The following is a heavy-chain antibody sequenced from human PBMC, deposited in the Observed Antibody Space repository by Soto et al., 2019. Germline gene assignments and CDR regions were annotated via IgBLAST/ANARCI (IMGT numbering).Heavy chain of an antibody. V-gene: IGHV5-51*01. CDR2: IYPGDSDT. J-gene: IGHJ4*02. CDR1: GNSFNNW. D-gene: IGHD2-15*01. Sequence: GESLKISCKGLGNSFNNWIGWVRQMPGKGLEWVGIIYPGDSDTRYSPSFQGQVTISADKSTTTAYLQWSSLKASDTAMYYCAIIFYCSGGTCSIFDYCGQGSLVTGYS. CDR3: AIIFYCSGGTCSIFDY.